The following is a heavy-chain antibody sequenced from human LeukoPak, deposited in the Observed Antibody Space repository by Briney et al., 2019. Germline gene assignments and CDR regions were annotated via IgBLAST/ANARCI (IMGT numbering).Heavy chain of an antibody. CDR3: ARDAYYYGSGSYDPNYYYYMDV. Sequence: KPSETLSLTCTVSGGSISSYYWSWIRQPPGKGLEWIGRIYTSGSTNYNPSLKSRVTMSVDTSKNQFSLKLSSVTAADTAVYYCARDAYYYGSGSYDPNYYYYMDVWGKGTTVTVSS. V-gene: IGHV4-4*07. CDR1: GGSISSYY. CDR2: IYTSGST. J-gene: IGHJ6*03. D-gene: IGHD3-10*01.